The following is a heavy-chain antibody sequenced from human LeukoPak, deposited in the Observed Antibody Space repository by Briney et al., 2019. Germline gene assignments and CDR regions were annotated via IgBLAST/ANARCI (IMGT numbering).Heavy chain of an antibody. Sequence: ASVTVSCKASGYIFTAHYIHWVRQAPGQGLEWMGWINPNNGVTNYAQKFQGRVTMTRDTSITTAYMELSSLRSGDTAVYYCVRIYYGPDYWGQGTLVTVSS. CDR1: GYIFTAHY. CDR2: INPNNGVT. V-gene: IGHV1-2*02. J-gene: IGHJ4*02. D-gene: IGHD4-17*01. CDR3: VRIYYGPDY.